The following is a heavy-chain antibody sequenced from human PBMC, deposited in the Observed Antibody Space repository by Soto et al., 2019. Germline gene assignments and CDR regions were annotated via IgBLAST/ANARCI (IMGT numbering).Heavy chain of an antibody. D-gene: IGHD6-19*01. CDR1: GFTFSSYG. J-gene: IGHJ3*02. CDR2: IWYDGRNK. Sequence: QVQLVESGGGVVQPGRSLRLSCAASGFTFSSYGMHWVRQAPGKGLEWVAVIWYDGRNKYYADSLKGRFTIFRDNSKNRLDRQMNSLRAEDTAVYYCARVTDSSGWYWAFDIWGKGTMATVSS. V-gene: IGHV3-33*01. CDR3: ARVTDSSGWYWAFDI.